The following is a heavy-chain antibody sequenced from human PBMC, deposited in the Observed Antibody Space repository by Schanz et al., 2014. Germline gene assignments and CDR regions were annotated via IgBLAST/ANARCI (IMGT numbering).Heavy chain of an antibody. CDR3: ARDGVDAAAGGNY. CDR2: INPSGGST. D-gene: IGHD6-13*01. CDR1: GYTFTSYD. V-gene: IGHV1-46*03. Sequence: QVQLIQSGAEVKKPGASVKVSCTASGYTFTSYDINWVRHAPGQGLEWMGIINPSGGSTRYGQKFQGRITVTTDTSTSTVYVELSSLRSDDTAVYYCARDGVDAAAGGNYWGQGTLVTVSS. J-gene: IGHJ4*02.